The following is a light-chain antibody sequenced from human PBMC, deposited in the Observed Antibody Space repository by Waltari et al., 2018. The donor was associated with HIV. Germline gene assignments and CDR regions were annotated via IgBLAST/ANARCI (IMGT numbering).Light chain of an antibody. CDR2: TNN. Sequence: QSVLPQPPSASGTPGPRVTISCSGSSSNIGLNSVNWYPQFPGTAPKLLIYTNNQRPSGVPNRFSASKSVTSASLAISRLQSEDEADYYCEAWDDSLNGVVFGGGTKLTVL. J-gene: IGLJ2*01. CDR1: SSNIGLNS. CDR3: EAWDDSLNGVV. V-gene: IGLV1-44*01.